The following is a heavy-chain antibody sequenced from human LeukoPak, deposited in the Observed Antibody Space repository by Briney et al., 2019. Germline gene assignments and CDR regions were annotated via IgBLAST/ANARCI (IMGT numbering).Heavy chain of an antibody. Sequence: YPGGSLRLSCAASGFTFNTYAMSWVRQAPGKGLEWVSTISGSGGSTYYADSVKGRFTISRDNSKNTLSLQMNSLTAEDTAIYYCAKSGSGSYLYYFDYWGQGTLVTVSS. V-gene: IGHV3-23*01. D-gene: IGHD3-10*01. CDR2: ISGSGGST. J-gene: IGHJ4*02. CDR1: GFTFNTYA. CDR3: AKSGSGSYLYYFDY.